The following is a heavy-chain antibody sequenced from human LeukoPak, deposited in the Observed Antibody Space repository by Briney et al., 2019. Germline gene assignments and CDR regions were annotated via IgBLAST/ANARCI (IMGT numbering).Heavy chain of an antibody. D-gene: IGHD3-22*01. V-gene: IGHV4-4*02. Sequence: SETLTLTCTVSGDSINSLDLWSWVRQPPGKGLEWIGEMYLSGTTHSNPSVKSRVTISIDKSKNQFFLNLSSVTAADTAVYYCAALVGRYSSGLYYYYFDYWGQGTLVTVSS. CDR1: GDSINSLDL. CDR2: MYLSGTT. J-gene: IGHJ4*02. CDR3: AALVGRYSSGLYYYYFDY.